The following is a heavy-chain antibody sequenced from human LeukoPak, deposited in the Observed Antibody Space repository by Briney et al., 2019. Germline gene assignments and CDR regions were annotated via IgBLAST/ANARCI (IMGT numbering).Heavy chain of an antibody. CDR3: AETYTSSWRYFDY. CDR1: GFTISLHA. Sequence: GGSLRLSCAASGFTISLHAMSWVRQAPGKGLEWVSVTSGSDTSTYYADSVNGRFTISRDNSKNTLYLQMNSLRAEDTAVYYCAETYTSSWRYFDYWGQGTLVTVSS. V-gene: IGHV3-23*01. D-gene: IGHD6-13*01. J-gene: IGHJ4*02. CDR2: TSGSDTST.